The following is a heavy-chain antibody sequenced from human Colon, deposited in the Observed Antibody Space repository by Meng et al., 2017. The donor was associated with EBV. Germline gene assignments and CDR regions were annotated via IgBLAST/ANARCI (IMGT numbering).Heavy chain of an antibody. J-gene: IGHJ4*02. CDR2: IYHSGIT. CDR3: ARRRGGSGRDC. CDR1: GASLTSNGSY. Sequence: QLQEAGPGPGKPSGPLSPPCPVSGASLTSNGSYSDWVRQPPGKGFGWIGAIYHSGITSYNPSLQSRVTMFVDTSKNQCSLMLTSVTATDTAVYYCARRRGGSGRDCWGQGTLVTVSS. V-gene: IGHV4-39*01. D-gene: IGHD3-10*01.